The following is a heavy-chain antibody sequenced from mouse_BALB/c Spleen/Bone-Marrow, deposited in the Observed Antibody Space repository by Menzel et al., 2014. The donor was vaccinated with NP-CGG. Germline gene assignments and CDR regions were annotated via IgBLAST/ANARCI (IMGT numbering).Heavy chain of an antibody. Sequence: EVQLVESGGGLAKPGGSLKLSCAASGFTLSDYYMYWVRQTPEKRLEWVATISDGGNYTYYPDSLKGRFTISRDNAKNNLNLQMSSLKSEDAAIYYCAREDYYRYDYVMDYWGQGTSVTVSS. D-gene: IGHD2-14*01. V-gene: IGHV5-4*02. CDR2: ISDGGNYT. J-gene: IGHJ4*01. CDR3: AREDYYRYDYVMDY. CDR1: GFTLSDYY.